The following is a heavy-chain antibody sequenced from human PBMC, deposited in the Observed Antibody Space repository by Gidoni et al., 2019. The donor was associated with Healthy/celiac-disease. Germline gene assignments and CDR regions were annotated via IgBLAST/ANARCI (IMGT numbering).Heavy chain of an antibody. J-gene: IGHJ6*02. CDR1: VFTFSIYG. CDR2: RWDDGSNK. CDR3: ARDPSRSTVTRDYYYGMDV. Sequence: HVQLVESGGGVVQPGRSLRLSCAASVFTFSIYGMHWVRQAPGKGLEWVAVRWDDGSNKDDAESVKGRFTISRDNSKNTLYLQMNSLRAEDTAVYYCARDPSRSTVTRDYYYGMDVWGQGTTVTVSS. D-gene: IGHD4-17*01. V-gene: IGHV3-33*01.